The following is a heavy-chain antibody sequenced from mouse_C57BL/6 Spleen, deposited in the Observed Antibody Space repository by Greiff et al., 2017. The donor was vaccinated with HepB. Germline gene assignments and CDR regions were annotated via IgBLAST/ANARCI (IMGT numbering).Heavy chain of an antibody. CDR1: GYTFTDYN. J-gene: IGHJ3*01. Sequence: EVKLQESGPELVKPGASVKMSCKASGYTFTDYNMHWVKQSHGKSLEWIGYINPNNGGTSYNQKFKGKATLTVNKSSSTAYMELRSLTSEDSAVYYCARGYYGSSSAWFAYWGQGTLVTVSA. V-gene: IGHV1-22*01. D-gene: IGHD1-1*01. CDR3: ARGYYGSSSAWFAY. CDR2: INPNNGGT.